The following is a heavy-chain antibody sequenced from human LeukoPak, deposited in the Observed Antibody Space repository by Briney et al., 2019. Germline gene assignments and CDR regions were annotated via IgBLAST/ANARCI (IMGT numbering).Heavy chain of an antibody. CDR3: ARQGGSYWPYYMDV. V-gene: IGHV4-34*01. Sequence: SETLSLTCAVNGGSFSGYSWSWLRHPPGEGLEWIGEINHSGSTNYNPSLKSRVTISVDTSKNQFSLKLSSVTAADTAVYYCARQGGSYWPYYMDVWGKGTTVTISS. J-gene: IGHJ6*03. CDR1: GGSFSGYS. D-gene: IGHD1-26*01. CDR2: INHSGST.